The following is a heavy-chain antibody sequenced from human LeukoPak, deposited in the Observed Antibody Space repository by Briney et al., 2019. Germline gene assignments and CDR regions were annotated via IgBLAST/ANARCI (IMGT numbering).Heavy chain of an antibody. V-gene: IGHV3-23*01. CDR1: GFTFTNYA. CDR2: FSGSGGST. CDR3: AKDRNTWSCSSFDY. Sequence: GGSLRLSCAASGFTFTNYAMGWVRQAPGKGLEWVSTFSGSGGSTYYADSVKGRFTISRDNFKNTLYLQMNSLTAEDTAVYYCAKDRNTWSCSSFDYWGQGTLVTVSS. D-gene: IGHD1-26*01. J-gene: IGHJ4*02.